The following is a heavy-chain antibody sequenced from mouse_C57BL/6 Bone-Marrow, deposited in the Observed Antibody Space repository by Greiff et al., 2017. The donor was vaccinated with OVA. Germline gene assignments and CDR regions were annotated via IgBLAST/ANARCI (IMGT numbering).Heavy chain of an antibody. CDR1: GFSLTSYG. V-gene: IGHV2-2*01. CDR2: IWSGGST. CDR3: ARIGDSSGYYAMDY. Sequence: VKLMESGPGLVQPSQSLSITCTVSGFSLTSYGVHWVRQSPGKGLEWLGVIWSGGSTDYNAAFISRLSISKDNSKSQVFFKMNSLQADDTAIYYCARIGDSSGYYAMDYWGKGTSVTVSS. J-gene: IGHJ4*01. D-gene: IGHD3-2*02.